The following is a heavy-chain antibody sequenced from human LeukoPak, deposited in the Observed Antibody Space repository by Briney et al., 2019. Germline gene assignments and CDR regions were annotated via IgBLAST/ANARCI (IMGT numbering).Heavy chain of an antibody. CDR2: ISNDGTTT. CDR1: GFTFSGYW. Sequence: GGSLRLSGAASGFTFSGYWMLWVRQAPGKGLVWVSRISNDGTTTNYADSVKGRFTISRDNAKNTLYLQMNSLRAEDTAVYYCARDHYGSGSYWGQGALVTVSS. D-gene: IGHD3-10*01. J-gene: IGHJ4*02. V-gene: IGHV3-74*01. CDR3: ARDHYGSGSY.